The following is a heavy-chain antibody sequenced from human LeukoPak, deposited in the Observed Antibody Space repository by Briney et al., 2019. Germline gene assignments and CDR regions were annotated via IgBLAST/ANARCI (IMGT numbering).Heavy chain of an antibody. D-gene: IGHD2-15*01. Sequence: SETLSLICTVSGGSISSSSYYWGWIRQPPGKGLEWIGNIYYSGSTYYNPSLKSRVTMSVDTSKNQFSLKLSSVTAADTAVYYCARGGGYYYYYMDVWGKGTTVTISS. V-gene: IGHV4-39*07. CDR3: ARGGGYYYYYMDV. J-gene: IGHJ6*03. CDR1: GGSISSSSYY. CDR2: IYYSGST.